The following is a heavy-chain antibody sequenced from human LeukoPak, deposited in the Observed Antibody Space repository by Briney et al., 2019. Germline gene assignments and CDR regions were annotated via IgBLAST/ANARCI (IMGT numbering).Heavy chain of an antibody. Sequence: ASVTVSCKASGYTFTSYGISWVRQAPGQGLEWMGWISAYNGNTNYAQKLQGRVTMTTDTSTSTAYMELRSLRSDDTAVYYCARDMYYYDSSGYPLWGQGTLVTVSS. CDR1: GYTFTSYG. CDR3: ARDMYYYDSSGYPL. J-gene: IGHJ4*02. CDR2: ISAYNGNT. V-gene: IGHV1-18*01. D-gene: IGHD3-22*01.